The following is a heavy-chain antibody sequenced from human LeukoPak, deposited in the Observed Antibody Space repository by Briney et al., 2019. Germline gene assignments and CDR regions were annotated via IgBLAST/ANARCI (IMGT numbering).Heavy chain of an antibody. J-gene: IGHJ3*02. Sequence: GASVKVSCKASGYTFTSYYMHWVRQAPGQGLEWMGIINPSGGSTSYAQKFQGRVTMTRDMSTSTVYMELSSLRSEDTAVYYCATSITMVRGVITDAFDIWGQGTMVTVSS. V-gene: IGHV1-46*01. D-gene: IGHD3-10*01. CDR1: GYTFTSYY. CDR2: INPSGGST. CDR3: ATSITMVRGVITDAFDI.